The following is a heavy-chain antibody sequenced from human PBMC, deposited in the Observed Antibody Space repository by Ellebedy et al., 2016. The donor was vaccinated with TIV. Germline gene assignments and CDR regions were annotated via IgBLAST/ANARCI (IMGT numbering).Heavy chain of an antibody. CDR3: ARGASYYDILTGYYSTYYFDY. Sequence: ASVKVSCXASGYTFTSYDINWVRQATGQGLEWMGWINPNSGGTNYAQKFQGRVTMTRDTSISTAYMELSRLRSDDTAVYYCARGASYYDILTGYYSTYYFDYWGQGTLVTVSS. D-gene: IGHD3-9*01. V-gene: IGHV1-2*02. CDR2: INPNSGGT. J-gene: IGHJ4*02. CDR1: GYTFTSYD.